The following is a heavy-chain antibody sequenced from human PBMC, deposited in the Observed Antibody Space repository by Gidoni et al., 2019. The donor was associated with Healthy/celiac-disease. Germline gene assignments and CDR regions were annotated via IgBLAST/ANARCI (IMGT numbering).Heavy chain of an antibody. CDR3: ASYNYYDSSGPFHTGFDY. D-gene: IGHD3-22*01. V-gene: IGHV1-69*06. CDR2: IIPIFGTA. Sequence: QVQLVQSGAEVKKPGSSVKVSCKSSEGTFSRYAISWVPQAPGQGLEWMGGIIPIFGTANYAQKFQGRVTITADKSTSTAYMELSSLRSEDTAVYYCASYNYYDSSGPFHTGFDYWGQGTLVTVSS. J-gene: IGHJ4*02. CDR1: EGTFSRYA.